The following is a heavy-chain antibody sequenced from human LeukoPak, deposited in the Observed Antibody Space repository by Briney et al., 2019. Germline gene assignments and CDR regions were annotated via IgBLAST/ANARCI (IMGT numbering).Heavy chain of an antibody. CDR3: ASLSAAMVCYFDY. J-gene: IGHJ4*02. Sequence: GGSLRLSCAASGFTFSSYSMNWVRQAPGKGLEWVSPISSSSSDIYYADSVKGRFTISRDNAKNALYLQMNSLRAEDTAVYYCASLSAAMVCYFDYWVQGTLVTVSS. CDR1: GFTFSSYS. CDR2: ISSSSSDI. V-gene: IGHV3-21*01. D-gene: IGHD5-18*01.